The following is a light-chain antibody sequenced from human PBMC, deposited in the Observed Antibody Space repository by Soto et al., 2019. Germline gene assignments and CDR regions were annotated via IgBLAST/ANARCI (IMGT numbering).Light chain of an antibody. J-gene: IGLJ1*01. V-gene: IGLV2-14*01. Sequence: QSVLTQPASVSGSPGQSITISCTGTSSDVGGYDYVSWYQLHPGKAPKLMIFEVSNRPSGVSYRFSGSKSGNTASLTISGLQAEDEADYFCSSYSISTADLFGTGT. CDR1: SSDVGGYDY. CDR2: EVS. CDR3: SSYSISTADL.